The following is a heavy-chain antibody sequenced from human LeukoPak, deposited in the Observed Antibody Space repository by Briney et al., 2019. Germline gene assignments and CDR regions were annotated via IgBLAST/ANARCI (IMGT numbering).Heavy chain of an antibody. CDR2: ISYDGSNK. D-gene: IGHD3-3*01. CDR1: GFTLSSYG. J-gene: IGHJ4*02. V-gene: IGHV3-30*18. CDR3: AKDQSGYQDY. Sequence: GGSLRLSCAASGFTLSSYGMHWVRQAPGKGLEWVAVISYDGSNKYYADSVKGRFTISRDNSKNTLYLQMNSLRAKDTAVYYCAKDQSGYQDYWGQGTLVTVSS.